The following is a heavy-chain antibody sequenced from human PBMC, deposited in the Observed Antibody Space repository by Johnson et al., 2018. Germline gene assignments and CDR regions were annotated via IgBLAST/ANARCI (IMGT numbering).Heavy chain of an antibody. V-gene: IGHV3-30-3*01. CDR3: ARGGYYDSSGYYGVAFDI. Sequence: QVQLVQSGGGVVQPGRSLRLSCAASGFTFSSYAMHWVRQAPGKGLEWVAVISYDGSNKYYADSVKGRFTIPRNNSKNTLYLQMNSRRAEDTAVYYCARGGYYDSSGYYGVAFDIWGQGTMVTVSS. CDR1: GFTFSSYA. CDR2: ISYDGSNK. J-gene: IGHJ3*02. D-gene: IGHD3-22*01.